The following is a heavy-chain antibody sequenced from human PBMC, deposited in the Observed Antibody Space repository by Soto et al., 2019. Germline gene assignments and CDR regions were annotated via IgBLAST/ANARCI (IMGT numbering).Heavy chain of an antibody. CDR1: GFTFSSYS. J-gene: IGHJ4*02. CDR3: ASGCNNWQNYFDS. CDR2: ISSGSSTI. V-gene: IGHV3-48*02. Sequence: GGSLRLSCAASGFTFSSYSMNWVRQAPGKGLEWISYISSGSSTIYYTDSVKGRFTISRDNAKNSVYLQMNSLRDEDTAVYYCASGCNNWQNYFDSWGQGTLVTVSS. D-gene: IGHD1-1*01.